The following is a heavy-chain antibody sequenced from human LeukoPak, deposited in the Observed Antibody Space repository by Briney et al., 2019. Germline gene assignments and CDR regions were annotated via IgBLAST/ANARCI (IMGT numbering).Heavy chain of an antibody. D-gene: IGHD1-26*01. V-gene: IGHV1-18*01. CDR1: GYTFTSYG. CDR3: AREPMQKWELPYYFDY. Sequence: ASVKVSCKASGYTFTSYGISWVRQAPGQGLEWMGWISAYNGNTNYAQKLPGRVTMTTDTSTSTAYMELRSLRSDDTAVYYCAREPMQKWELPYYFDYWGQGTLVTVSS. J-gene: IGHJ4*02. CDR2: ISAYNGNT.